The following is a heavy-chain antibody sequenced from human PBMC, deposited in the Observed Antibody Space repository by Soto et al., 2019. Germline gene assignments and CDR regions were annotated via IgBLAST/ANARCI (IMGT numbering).Heavy chain of an antibody. J-gene: IGHJ6*02. CDR2: IIPVFNSP. CDR3: AIIGYNTDLDV. D-gene: IGHD1-20*01. Sequence: QVQLVPSGAEVKRPGSSVKVSCKASGGTFSSYAFSWVRQAPGQGLEWMGGIIPVFNSPSLAQNLHGRVTVTADKSTSTAYMELSALRFDDTAVYYCAIIGYNTDLDVWGQGTTVSVSS. V-gene: IGHV1-69*06. CDR1: GGTFSSYA.